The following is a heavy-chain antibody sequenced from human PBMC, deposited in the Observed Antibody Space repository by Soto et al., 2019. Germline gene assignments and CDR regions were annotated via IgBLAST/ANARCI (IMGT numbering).Heavy chain of an antibody. Sequence: GQSLKISCKGSGYSFTSYLSGWVRQIPGKGLEWMGIIYPGDSDTRYSPSFQGQVTISADKSISTAYLQWSSLKASDTAMYYCDRNKTGNTFDYWGQGTLVTVSS. V-gene: IGHV5-51*01. CDR2: IYPGDSDT. CDR3: DRNKTGNTFDY. D-gene: IGHD4-4*01. CDR1: GYSFTSYL. J-gene: IGHJ4*02.